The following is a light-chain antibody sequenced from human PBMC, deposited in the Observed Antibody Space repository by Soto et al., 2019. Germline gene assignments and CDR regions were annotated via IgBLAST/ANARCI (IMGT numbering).Light chain of an antibody. CDR1: QSVTNN. Sequence: EIVMTQSPATLSVSPGERATLSCRASQSVTNNYLAWYQQKPGQAPRLLIYGVSTRATGIPARFSGSGSGTEFPLTISSLPSEDFAVYYCQQYSSWPLTFGGGTKVEIQ. V-gene: IGKV3-15*01. CDR2: GVS. J-gene: IGKJ4*01. CDR3: QQYSSWPLT.